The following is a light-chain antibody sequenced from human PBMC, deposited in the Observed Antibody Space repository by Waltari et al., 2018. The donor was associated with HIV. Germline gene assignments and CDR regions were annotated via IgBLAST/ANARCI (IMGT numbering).Light chain of an antibody. Sequence: QSVLTQPPSLSGAPGQRVPISCTGGSAHIGAGYYVHWSPRLPRTAPKLLIFATINRPSGVPARFSGSSSGPSASLAITGLQAEDEADYYCQSYDSSLTMVFGGGTKVTVL. CDR3: QSYDSSLTMV. CDR2: ATI. V-gene: IGLV1-40*01. CDR1: SAHIGAGYY. J-gene: IGLJ2*01.